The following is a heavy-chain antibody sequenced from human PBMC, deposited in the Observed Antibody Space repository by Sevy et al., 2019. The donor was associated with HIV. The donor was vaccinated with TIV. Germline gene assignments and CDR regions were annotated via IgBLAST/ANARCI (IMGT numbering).Heavy chain of an antibody. CDR1: GFTFSSYS. CDR3: ATGHNLSYYDFWSGYYTDWFDP. J-gene: IGHJ5*02. CDR2: ISSSSSYK. V-gene: IGHV3-21*01. D-gene: IGHD3-3*01. Sequence: GGSLRLSCAASGFTFSSYSMNWVRQAPGKGLEWVSSISSSSSYKYYADSVKGRFTISRDNAKNSLDLQMNSLRAEDTAEYYRATGHNLSYYDFWSGYYTDWFDPWGQGTLVTVSS.